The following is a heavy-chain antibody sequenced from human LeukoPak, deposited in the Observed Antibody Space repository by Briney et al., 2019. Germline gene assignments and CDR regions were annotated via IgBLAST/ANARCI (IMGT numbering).Heavy chain of an antibody. Sequence: SGGSLRLSCAASGFTFSTYSMNWVRQAPGKGLVWVSRIKSDGSSTSYADSVKGRFTISRDNAKNTLYLQMNSLRAEDTAVYYCARRSAARDAFDIWGQGTMVTVSS. D-gene: IGHD6-6*01. CDR1: GFTFSTYS. V-gene: IGHV3-74*01. CDR3: ARRSAARDAFDI. J-gene: IGHJ3*02. CDR2: IKSDGSST.